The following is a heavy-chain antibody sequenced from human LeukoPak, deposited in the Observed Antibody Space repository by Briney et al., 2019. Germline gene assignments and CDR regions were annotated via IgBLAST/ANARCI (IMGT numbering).Heavy chain of an antibody. Sequence: TGGSLRLSCAASGFTFSSYSMNWVRQAPGKGLEWVSPISSSSSYIYYADSVKGRFTISRDNAKNSLYLQMNSLRAEDTAVYYCARGVDPNYNWFDPWGQGTLVTVSS. J-gene: IGHJ5*02. CDR3: ARGVDPNYNWFDP. CDR2: ISSSSSYI. D-gene: IGHD3-10*01. CDR1: GFTFSSYS. V-gene: IGHV3-21*04.